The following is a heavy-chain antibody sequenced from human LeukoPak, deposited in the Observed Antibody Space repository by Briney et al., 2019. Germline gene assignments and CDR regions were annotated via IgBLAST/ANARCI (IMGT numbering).Heavy chain of an antibody. CDR1: GYSFTSHY. D-gene: IGHD3-16*02. CDR2: INPSGSST. J-gene: IGHJ4*02. Sequence: ASVKVSCKASGYSFTSHYMHWVRQAPGQGLEWLGLINPSGSSTLYAQKFQGRVTMTRDMSTTTDYMELSSLRSEDTAVYYCARIYDYVWGSYRYRAPEDYWGQGTVVTVSS. V-gene: IGHV1-46*01. CDR3: ARIYDYVWGSYRYRAPEDY.